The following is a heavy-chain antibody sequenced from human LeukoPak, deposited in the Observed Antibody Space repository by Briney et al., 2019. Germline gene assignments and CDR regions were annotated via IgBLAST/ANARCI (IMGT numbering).Heavy chain of an antibody. CDR3: ARDYGDLNWFDP. CDR1: GYTFTGYY. CDR2: INPNSGGT. Sequence: ASVKVSCKASGYTFTGYYMHWVRQAPGQGLEWMGWINPNSGGTNYAQKFQGRVTMTRDTSISTAYMELSRLRSDDTAVYYCARDYGDLNWFDPWGQGTLVTVSS. J-gene: IGHJ5*02. V-gene: IGHV1-2*02. D-gene: IGHD4-17*01.